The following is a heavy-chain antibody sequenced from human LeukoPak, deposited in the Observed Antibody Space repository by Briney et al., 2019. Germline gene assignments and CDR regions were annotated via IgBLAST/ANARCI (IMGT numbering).Heavy chain of an antibody. CDR2: IYSGGST. V-gene: IGHV3-66*01. Sequence: GGSLRLSCAASGFTVNSKYMSWVRQAPGKGLEWVSIIYSGGSTYYADSVKGRFTISRDNSKNTLYFQMNSLRAEDTAVYYCARGQQPIDYWGQGTLVTVSS. CDR3: ARGQQPIDY. CDR1: GFTVNSKY. J-gene: IGHJ4*02. D-gene: IGHD6-13*01.